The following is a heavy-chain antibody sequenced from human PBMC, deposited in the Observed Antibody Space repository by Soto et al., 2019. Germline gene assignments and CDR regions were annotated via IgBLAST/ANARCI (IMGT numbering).Heavy chain of an antibody. CDR3: VRVRLGAPTHYFDY. J-gene: IGHJ4*02. CDR2: VKNKANNYNT. Sequence: EVQLVESGGGLVQPGGSLRLSCAASGFTFSDHYMDWIRQAPGKGLEWVGRVKNKANNYNTDYAASVKGRFTISRDDSKSSLFLQMNSLRSDDTAVYHCVRVRLGAPTHYFDYWGQGTLVTVSS. V-gene: IGHV3-72*01. CDR1: GFTFSDHY.